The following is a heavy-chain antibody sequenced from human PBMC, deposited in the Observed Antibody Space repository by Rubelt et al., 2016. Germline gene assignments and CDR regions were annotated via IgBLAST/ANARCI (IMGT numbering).Heavy chain of an antibody. J-gene: IGHJ4*02. CDR1: GFSLRTGGVG. Sequence: QITLKESGPTLVKPTQTLTVTCTFSGFSLRTGGVGVGWIRQPPGKALEWLAIIYWNDDKRYSPSLKSRLTITQEPSKNQGDLKMTNMDPVDTATYYGADSRAYSVGVFDYWGQGTLVTVSS. V-gene: IGHV2-5*01. CDR2: IYWNDDK. CDR3: ADSRAYSVGVFDY. D-gene: IGHD2-8*01.